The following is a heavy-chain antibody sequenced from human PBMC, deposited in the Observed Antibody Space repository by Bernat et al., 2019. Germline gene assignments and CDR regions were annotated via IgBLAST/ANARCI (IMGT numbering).Heavy chain of an antibody. CDR3: ARGRYCSSTSCCDAFDI. CDR1: GFTFSSYE. D-gene: IGHD2-2*01. J-gene: IGHJ3*02. Sequence: EVQLVESGGGLVQPGGSLRLSCAASGFTFSSYEMNWVRQAPGKGLEWVSYISSSGSTIYYADSVKGRFTISRDNAKNSLYLQMNSLRAEDTAVYYCARGRYCSSTSCCDAFDIWGQGTMVTVSS. V-gene: IGHV3-48*03. CDR2: ISSSGSTI.